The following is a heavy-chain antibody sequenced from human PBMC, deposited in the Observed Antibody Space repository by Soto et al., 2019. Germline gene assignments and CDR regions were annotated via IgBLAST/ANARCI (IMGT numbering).Heavy chain of an antibody. CDR2: IIPIFGTA. D-gene: IGHD6-13*01. CDR1: GGTFSSYA. V-gene: IGHV1-69*05. Sequence: QVQLVQSGAEVKKPGSSVKVSCKASGGTFSSYAISWVRQAPGQGLEWMGGIIPIFGTANYAQKFQGRVTXTXDXXTSTAYMELSSLRSEDTAVYYCASGYQRLVILFDYWGQGTLVTVSS. CDR3: ASGYQRLVILFDY. J-gene: IGHJ4*02.